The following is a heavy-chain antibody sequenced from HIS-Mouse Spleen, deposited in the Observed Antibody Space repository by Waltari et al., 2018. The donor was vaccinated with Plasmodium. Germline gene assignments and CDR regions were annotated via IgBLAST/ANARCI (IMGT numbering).Heavy chain of an antibody. CDR2: INHSRST. Sequence: QVQLQQWGAGLLKPSETLSLTCAVYGGSFSGYYWNWIGQPTGKGLEWIGEINHSRSTNYNPYLKSRITISVDTSKDQFFLMRSSVTAADTAVYDYASGPGYSCGWYYCDYWGQGTLVTVSS. D-gene: IGHD6-19*01. V-gene: IGHV4-34*01. CDR1: GGSFSGYY. CDR3: ASGPGYSCGWYYCDY. J-gene: IGHJ4*02.